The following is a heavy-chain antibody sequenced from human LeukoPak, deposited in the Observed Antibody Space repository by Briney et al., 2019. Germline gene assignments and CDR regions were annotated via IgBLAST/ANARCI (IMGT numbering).Heavy chain of an antibody. V-gene: IGHV4-39*01. D-gene: IGHD5-24*01. J-gene: IGHJ4*02. CDR1: GASVSSSTSY. CDR2: ISDNEYT. CDR3: ARRCRDGYLEYFDS. Sequence: TSSETLSLTCTVSGASVSSSTSYWGWIRQPPGKGLEWIGTISDNEYTYYNPSLKSRVTISIDTSKSQFSLKVTSMAAADTAVYYCARRCRDGYLEYFDSWGPGSLVTVSS.